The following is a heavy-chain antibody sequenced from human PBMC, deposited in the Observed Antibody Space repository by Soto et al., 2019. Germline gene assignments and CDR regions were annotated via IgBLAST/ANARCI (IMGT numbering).Heavy chain of an antibody. CDR3: AKERVRYLDA. J-gene: IGHJ5*02. CDR2: ITWNSNSI. D-gene: IGHD3-9*01. V-gene: IGHV3-9*01. CDR1: GFDFDDYA. Sequence: EMHLVESGGGLVQPGRSLRLSCAASGFDFDDYAMHWVRQAPGKGLEWISGITWNSNSIDYADSAKGRFTISRDNAKNSLYLQMNSLRTEDTALYYCAKERVRYLDAWGQGTLVTVSS.